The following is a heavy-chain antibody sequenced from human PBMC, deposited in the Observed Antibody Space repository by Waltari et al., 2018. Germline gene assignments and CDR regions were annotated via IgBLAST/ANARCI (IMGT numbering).Heavy chain of an antibody. CDR1: GFTFSNYW. Sequence: DVQLVESGGGLVQPGGSLRLPCSASGFTFSNYWMSWVRQAPGKGLEWVANIKQDGSEKYYVDSVKGRFTISRDNAKNSLYLQMNSLRAEDTAVYFCARDTTGGLGHFDYWGQGTLVTVPS. V-gene: IGHV3-7*03. J-gene: IGHJ4*02. CDR3: ARDTTGGLGHFDY. D-gene: IGHD1-1*01. CDR2: IKQDGSEK.